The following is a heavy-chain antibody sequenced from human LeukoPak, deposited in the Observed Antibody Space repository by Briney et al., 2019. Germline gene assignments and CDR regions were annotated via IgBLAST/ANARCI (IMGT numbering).Heavy chain of an antibody. CDR1: GFTFSIYA. V-gene: IGHV3-30*18. CDR3: AKLDSSGWSRPFDY. Sequence: GGALRLSCAASGFTFSIYAMHWVRQAPCQGLEWVAVMSHDGSNKYYGDSVKGRFTISRDNSKNTLYLQMNSLRAEDTAVYYCAKLDSSGWSRPFDYWGQGTLVTVSS. D-gene: IGHD6-19*01. J-gene: IGHJ4*02. CDR2: MSHDGSNK.